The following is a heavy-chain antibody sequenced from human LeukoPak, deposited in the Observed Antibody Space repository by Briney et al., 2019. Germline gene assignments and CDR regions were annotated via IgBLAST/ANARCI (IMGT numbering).Heavy chain of an antibody. V-gene: IGHV3-48*04. CDR2: ISSSSSSTI. D-gene: IGHD6-13*01. CDR1: GFTFSSYG. J-gene: IGHJ1*01. Sequence: GGSLRLSCAASGFTFSSYGMHWVRQAPGKGLEWVSYISSSSSSTIYYADSVKGRFTISRDNAKNSLYLQMNSLRAEDTAVYYCARNLPAEAAAGHEYFQHWGQGTLVTVSS. CDR3: ARNLPAEAAAGHEYFQH.